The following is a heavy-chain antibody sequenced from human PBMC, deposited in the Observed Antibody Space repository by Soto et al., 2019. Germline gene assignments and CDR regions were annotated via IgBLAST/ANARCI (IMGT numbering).Heavy chain of an antibody. V-gene: IGHV1-69*13. J-gene: IGHJ4*02. Sequence: GASVKVSCKASGGTFSSYAISWVRQAPGQGLEWMGGIIPIFGTANYAQKFQGRVTITADESTSTAYMELSSLRSEDTAVYYCARGGILYDSSGYFTPAFDYWGQGTLVTVSS. CDR3: ARGGILYDSSGYFTPAFDY. D-gene: IGHD3-22*01. CDR1: GGTFSSYA. CDR2: IIPIFGTA.